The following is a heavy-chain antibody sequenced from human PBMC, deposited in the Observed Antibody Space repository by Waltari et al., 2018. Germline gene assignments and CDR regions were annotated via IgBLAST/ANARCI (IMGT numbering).Heavy chain of an antibody. D-gene: IGHD6-13*01. CDR3: AKKCITAPGSDYFDP. Sequence: EVQLLESGGGLVQPGGSLRLSCAASGFTFSSYSMNWVRRAPGKGLEWVSIISDTGYTTYYADSVKGRFTISRDNSKNLLYLQMNSLRDEDTAVYYCAKKCITAPGSDYFDPWGQGTLVTVSS. J-gene: IGHJ5*02. CDR1: GFTFSSYS. V-gene: IGHV3-23*01. CDR2: ISDTGYTT.